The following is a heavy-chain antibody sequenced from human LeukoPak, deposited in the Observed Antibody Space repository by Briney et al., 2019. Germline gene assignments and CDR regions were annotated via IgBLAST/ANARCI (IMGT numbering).Heavy chain of an antibody. CDR2: IYYSGST. CDR3: ARQRRYCSSTSCYASDY. CDR1: GGSISSSSYY. Sequence: SSETLSLTCTVSGGSISSSSYYWGWIRQPPGKGLEWIGSIYYSGSTYYNPSLESRVTISVDTSKNQFSLKLSSVTAADTAVYYCARQRRYCSSTSCYASDYWGQGTLVTVSS. D-gene: IGHD2-2*01. V-gene: IGHV4-39*01. J-gene: IGHJ4*02.